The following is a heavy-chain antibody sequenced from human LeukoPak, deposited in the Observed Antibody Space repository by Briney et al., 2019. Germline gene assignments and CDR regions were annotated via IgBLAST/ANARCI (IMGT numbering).Heavy chain of an antibody. CDR1: GYSFTSYW. V-gene: IGHV5-51*01. D-gene: IGHD2-2*01. CDR3: ARLMVPAAMGNDAFDI. J-gene: IGHJ3*02. CDR2: IYPGDSDT. Sequence: AGESLKICCKGSGYSFTSYWIGWVRQMAGKGLEWRGIIYPGDSDTRYSPSFQGQVTISADKSISTAYLQWSSLKASDSAMYYCARLMVPAAMGNDAFDIWGQGTMVTVSS.